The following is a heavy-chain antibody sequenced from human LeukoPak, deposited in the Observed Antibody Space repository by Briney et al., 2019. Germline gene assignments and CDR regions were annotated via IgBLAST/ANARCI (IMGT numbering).Heavy chain of an antibody. Sequence: SETLSLTCTDSGGSISSGDYYWSWIRQPPGKGLEWIGYIYYSGSTYYNPSLKSRVTISVDTSKNQFSLKLSSVTAADTAVYYCARAGGRTMVRGVITNYYYYGMDVWGQGTTVTVSS. CDR2: IYYSGST. D-gene: IGHD3-10*01. J-gene: IGHJ6*02. V-gene: IGHV4-30-4*01. CDR1: GGSISSGDYY. CDR3: ARAGGRTMVRGVITNYYYYGMDV.